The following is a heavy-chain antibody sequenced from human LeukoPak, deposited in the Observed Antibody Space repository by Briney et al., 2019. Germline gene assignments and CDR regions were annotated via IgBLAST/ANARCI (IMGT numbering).Heavy chain of an antibody. Sequence: GGSLRLSCAASGFTFSSYGMHWVRQAPGKGLEWVAVIWFDGSNKYYADSVKGRFTIYRDNSKNMLYLQMNSLRVEDTAMYYCASLRSRPRYGMDVWGQGTTVTVSS. CDR3: ASLRSRPRYGMDV. D-gene: IGHD1-26*01. CDR2: IWFDGSNK. CDR1: GFTFSSYG. V-gene: IGHV3-33*01. J-gene: IGHJ6*02.